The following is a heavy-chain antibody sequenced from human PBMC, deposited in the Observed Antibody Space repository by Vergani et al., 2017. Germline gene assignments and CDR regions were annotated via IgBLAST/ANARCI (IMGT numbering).Heavy chain of an antibody. V-gene: IGHV3-9*01. CDR3: AKGLAGYSYYFDY. CDR2: ISWNSGSI. CDR1: GFTFSSYA. Sequence: EVQLLESGGGLVQPGGSLRLSCAASGFTFSSYAMSWVRQAPGKGLEWVSGISWNSGSIGYADSVKGRFTISRDNAKNSLYLQMNSLRAEDTALYYCAKGLAGYSYYFDYWGQGTLVTVSS. J-gene: IGHJ4*02. D-gene: IGHD3-9*01.